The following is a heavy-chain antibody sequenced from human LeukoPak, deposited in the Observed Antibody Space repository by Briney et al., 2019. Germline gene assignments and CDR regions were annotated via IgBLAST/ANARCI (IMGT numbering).Heavy chain of an antibody. D-gene: IGHD3-10*02. CDR2: INRDGRQQ. V-gene: IGHV3-7*01. CDR3: VRAMYSYFFDY. J-gene: IGHJ4*02. Sequence: PGGSLRLSCAASGFTFSSYWMAWVRQGPGKGLEWVANINRDGRQQNFVDSVKGRFTISRDNARNSLYLQMNNLRDEDTAVYYCVRAMYSYFFDYWGQGTLVSVSS. CDR1: GFTFSSYW.